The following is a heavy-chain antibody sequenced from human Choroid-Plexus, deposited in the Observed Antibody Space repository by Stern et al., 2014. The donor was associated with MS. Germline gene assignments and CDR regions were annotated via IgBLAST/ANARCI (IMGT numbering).Heavy chain of an antibody. CDR2: VNPNTGGT. Sequence: VQLLQSGAEVKKPGASVKVSCKTSGYIFTGYYIHWVRQAPGQGLEWMAWVNPNTGGTTYAQKFQGRVTMSRDTSISTAYVELSSLTSGDTAVYYCARDQRGITIFGGVTDYYYLGMDVWGQGTTVTVSS. V-gene: IGHV1-2*02. D-gene: IGHD3-3*01. CDR1: GYIFTGYY. CDR3: ARDQRGITIFGGVTDYYYLGMDV. J-gene: IGHJ6*02.